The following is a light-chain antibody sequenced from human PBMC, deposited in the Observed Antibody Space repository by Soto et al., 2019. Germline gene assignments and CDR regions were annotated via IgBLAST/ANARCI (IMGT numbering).Light chain of an antibody. CDR1: QGIGNY. J-gene: IGKJ1*01. V-gene: IGKV1-17*03. CDR2: AAS. CDR3: LQHNTYPLT. Sequence: DIQMTQSPSAMSASVGDRVTITCRASQGIGNYLAWFQQKPGKVPRRPIYAASSLQSGVPSRFSGSGSGTEFTLTISSLQPEDFATYYCLQHNTYPLTFGQGTKVDIK.